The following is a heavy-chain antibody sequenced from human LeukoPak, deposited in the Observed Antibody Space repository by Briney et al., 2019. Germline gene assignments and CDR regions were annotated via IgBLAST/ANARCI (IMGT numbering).Heavy chain of an antibody. Sequence: GSLRLSCAASGFTFSSYAMSLVRQAPGKGLEWVSAISGSGGSTYYADSGKGRFTISRDNSKNTLYLQMNSLRAEDTAVYYCARGSSSWFGEGNFDYWGQGTLVTVSS. CDR2: ISGSGGST. J-gene: IGHJ4*02. D-gene: IGHD6-13*01. V-gene: IGHV3-23*01. CDR3: ARGSSSWFGEGNFDY. CDR1: GFTFSSYA.